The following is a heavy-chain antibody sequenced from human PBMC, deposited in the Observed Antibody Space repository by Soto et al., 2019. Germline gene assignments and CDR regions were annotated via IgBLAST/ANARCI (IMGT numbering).Heavy chain of an antibody. CDR3: TRDDLRATGNAFEF. Sequence: QVQLVQSGAEVKKPGASVKVSCKASGYTFTSYGISWVRQAPGQGLEWMGWISAYNGNTNYAQKLQGRVTMNTNPPPRTESMGLRRRRAGETAVYYCTRDDLRATGNAFEFWGQGTMVTVSS. CDR1: GYTFTSYG. V-gene: IGHV1-18*01. CDR2: ISAYNGNT. J-gene: IGHJ3*01.